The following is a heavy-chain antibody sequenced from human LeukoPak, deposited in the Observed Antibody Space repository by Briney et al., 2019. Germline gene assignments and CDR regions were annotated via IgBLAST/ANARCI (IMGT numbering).Heavy chain of an antibody. V-gene: IGHV1-2*02. J-gene: IGHJ6*02. CDR3: ARGYYDILTGATYYYGMDV. CDR1: GYTFTGYY. Sequence: ASVKVSCKASGYTFTGYYMHWVRQAPGQGLEWMGWINPNSGGTNYAQKFQGRVTMTRDTSISTAYMELSSLRSEDTAVYYCARGYYDILTGATYYYGMDVWGQGTTVTVSS. D-gene: IGHD3-9*01. CDR2: INPNSGGT.